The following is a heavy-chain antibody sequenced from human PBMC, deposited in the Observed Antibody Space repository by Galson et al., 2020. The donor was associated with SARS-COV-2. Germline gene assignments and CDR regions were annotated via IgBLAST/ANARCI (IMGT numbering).Heavy chain of an antibody. CDR3: AKAYMATSLADAFDI. Sequence: GGSLRLSCAASGFTFDDYAMHWVRQAPGKGLEWVSGISWNSGSIGYADSVKGRFTISRDNAKNSLYLQMNSLRAEDTALYYCAKAYMATSLADAFDIWGQGTMVIVSS. D-gene: IGHD2-2*02. V-gene: IGHV3-9*01. CDR1: GFTFDDYA. J-gene: IGHJ3*02. CDR2: ISWNSGSI.